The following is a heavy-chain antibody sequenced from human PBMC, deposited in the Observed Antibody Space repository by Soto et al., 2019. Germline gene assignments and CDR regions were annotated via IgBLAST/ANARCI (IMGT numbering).Heavy chain of an antibody. J-gene: IGHJ4*02. CDR3: ARGGIGGYIKRPFDY. Sequence: ASVKVSCKASGGTFSSYAISWVRQAPGQGLEWMGGIIPIFGTANYAQKSQGRVTITADKSTSTAYMELSSLRSEDTAVYYCARGGIGGYIKRPFDYWGQGTLVTVSS. CDR1: GGTFSSYA. CDR2: IIPIFGTA. D-gene: IGHD5-12*01. V-gene: IGHV1-69*06.